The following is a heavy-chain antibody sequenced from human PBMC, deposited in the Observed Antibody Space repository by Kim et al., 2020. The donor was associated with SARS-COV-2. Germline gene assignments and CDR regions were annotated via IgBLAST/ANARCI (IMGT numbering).Heavy chain of an antibody. CDR3: ARLRGDEYFDL. Sequence: RYSPSFQGQVTISADKSISTAYLQWSSLKASDTAMYYCARLRGDEYFDLWGRGTLVTVSS. D-gene: IGHD2-21*02. V-gene: IGHV5-51*01. J-gene: IGHJ2*01.